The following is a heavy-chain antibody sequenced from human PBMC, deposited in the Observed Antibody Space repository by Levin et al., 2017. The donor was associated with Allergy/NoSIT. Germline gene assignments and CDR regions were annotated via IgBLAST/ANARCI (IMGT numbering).Heavy chain of an antibody. V-gene: IGHV4-39*01. Sequence: SETLSLTCTVSGGSISSSSYYWGWIRQPPGTGLEWIGSIYYSGSTYYNPSLKSRVTISVDTSKNQFSLKLSSVTAADTAVYYCARLGLRFLEWLPLFDYWGQGTLVTVSS. CDR1: GGSISSSSYY. D-gene: IGHD3-3*01. CDR2: IYYSGST. CDR3: ARLGLRFLEWLPLFDY. J-gene: IGHJ4*02.